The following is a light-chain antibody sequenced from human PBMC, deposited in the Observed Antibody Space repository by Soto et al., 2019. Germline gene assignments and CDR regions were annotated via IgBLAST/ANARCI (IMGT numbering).Light chain of an antibody. V-gene: IGLV1-44*01. CDR1: NSNIGINT. Sequence: QSVLTQPPSASGTPGQRVILSCSGSNSNIGINTVNWYQQLPGTAPKLLNYGNNQRPSGVPDRFSGSKSGTSASLAISGLQSEYEADYYCAAWDYSLNGVVFGGGTKLTVL. CDR3: AAWDYSLNGVV. J-gene: IGLJ2*01. CDR2: GNN.